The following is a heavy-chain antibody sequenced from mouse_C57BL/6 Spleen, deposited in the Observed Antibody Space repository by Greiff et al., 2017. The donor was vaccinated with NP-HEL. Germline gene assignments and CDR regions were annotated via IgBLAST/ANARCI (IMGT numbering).Heavy chain of an antibody. D-gene: IGHD2-4*01. CDR1: GYTFTSYW. J-gene: IGHJ4*01. V-gene: IGHV1-55*01. Sequence: QVQLQQPGAELVKPGASVKLSCKASGYTFTSYWITWVKQRPGQGLEWIGDIYPGSGSTNYNEKFKSKATLTVDTSSSTAYMQLSSLTSEDSAVYYCARGDYCDSYAMDYWGQGTSVTVSA. CDR3: ARGDYCDSYAMDY. CDR2: IYPGSGST.